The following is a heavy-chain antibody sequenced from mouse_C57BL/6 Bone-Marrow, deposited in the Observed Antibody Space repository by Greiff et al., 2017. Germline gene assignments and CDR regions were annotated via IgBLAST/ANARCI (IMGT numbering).Heavy chain of an antibody. V-gene: IGHV1-5*01. Sequence: EVQLQQSGPVLARPGASVKMSCKTSGYTFTSYWMHWVKQRPGQSLEWWGAIYTGNSDTSYNQKFKCKAKLTAVTSASTVFMKLSILTNEDSAFYYCTRNRVYYYGTPFAYWGQGTLVTVSA. CDR2: IYTGNSDT. CDR1: GYTFTSYW. D-gene: IGHD1-1*01. CDR3: TRNRVYYYGTPFAY. J-gene: IGHJ3*01.